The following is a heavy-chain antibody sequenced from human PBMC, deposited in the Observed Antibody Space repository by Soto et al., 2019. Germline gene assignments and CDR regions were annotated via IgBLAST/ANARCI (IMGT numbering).Heavy chain of an antibody. V-gene: IGHV3-7*01. CDR1: GFTFSSYW. CDR3: AREGYRKYSYYGMDV. Sequence: EVPLVESGGGLVQPGGSLRLSCAASGFTFSSYWMSWVRQAPGKGLEWVANIKQDGSEKYYVDSVKGRFTISRDNAXXSLYLQMNSLRAEDTAVYYCAREGYRKYSYYGMDVWGQGTTVTVSS. D-gene: IGHD5-18*01. CDR2: IKQDGSEK. J-gene: IGHJ6*02.